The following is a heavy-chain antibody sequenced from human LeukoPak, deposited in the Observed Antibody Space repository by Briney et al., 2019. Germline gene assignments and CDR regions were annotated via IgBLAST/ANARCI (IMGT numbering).Heavy chain of an antibody. CDR2: IHTGDST. J-gene: IGHJ6*03. CDR1: GFTASSNF. V-gene: IGHV3-66*02. CDR3: AKGGGYEAQYYYYYLDV. Sequence: GGSLRLSCAASGFTASSNFMNWVRQAPGKGLEWVSAIHTGDSTYYADSVKGRFTISRDNSKNTLYLQMKSLRAEDTAVYYCAKGGGYEAQYYYYYLDVWGKGTTVTISS. D-gene: IGHD5-12*01.